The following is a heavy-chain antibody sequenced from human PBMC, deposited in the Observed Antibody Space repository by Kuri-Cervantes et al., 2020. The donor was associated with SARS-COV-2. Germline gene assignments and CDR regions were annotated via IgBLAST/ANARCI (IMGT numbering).Heavy chain of an antibody. D-gene: IGHD3-3*01. Sequence: GESLKISCAASGFTFSSYAMHWVRQAPGKGLEWVSYISSSSTIYYADSVKGRFTISRDNAKNSLYLQMNSLRAEDTAVYYCARERTDYDFWSGYYMDYWGQGTLVTVSS. CDR1: GFTFSSYA. V-gene: IGHV3-48*04. CDR2: ISSSSTI. CDR3: ARERTDYDFWSGYYMDY. J-gene: IGHJ4*02.